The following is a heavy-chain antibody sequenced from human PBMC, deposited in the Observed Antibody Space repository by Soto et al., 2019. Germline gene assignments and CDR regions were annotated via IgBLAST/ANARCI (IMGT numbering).Heavy chain of an antibody. CDR3: ARAAPYGDYEEYFQH. CDR1: GGTFSSYT. Sequence: GASVKVSCKASGGTFSSYTISWVRQAPGQGLEWMGRIIPILGIANYAQKFQGRVTITADKSTSTAYMELSSLRSEDTAVYYCARAAPYGDYEEYFQHWGQGTLVTVSS. D-gene: IGHD4-17*01. V-gene: IGHV1-69*02. CDR2: IIPILGIA. J-gene: IGHJ1*01.